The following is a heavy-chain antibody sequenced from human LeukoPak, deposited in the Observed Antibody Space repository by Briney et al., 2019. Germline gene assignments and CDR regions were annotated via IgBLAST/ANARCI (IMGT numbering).Heavy chain of an antibody. V-gene: IGHV3-15*01. Sequence: GGSLRLSCTASGFTFSNVWMTWVRQAPGRGLEWVGRITTKIDGGTTDYGAPVRGRFTISRGDSKNTLYLQMNSLKPEDTAVYYCTSTLGYWGQGTLVTVSS. CDR2: ITTKIDGGTT. D-gene: IGHD3-16*01. CDR3: TSTLGY. J-gene: IGHJ4*02. CDR1: GFTFSNVW.